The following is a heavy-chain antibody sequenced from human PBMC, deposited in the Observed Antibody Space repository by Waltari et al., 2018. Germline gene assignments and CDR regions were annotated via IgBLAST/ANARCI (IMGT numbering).Heavy chain of an antibody. CDR2: ITAFGSGT. Sequence: LESGGGLVQPGGSLRLSCVASGFAFKSYAMAWVRQAPGKGLGRVSTITAFGSGTYYADFVRGRFTISGDNSQSTLYLQVKSLTADDTAVYYCAKGVGASQFLDYWGQGTLVTVSS. CDR1: GFAFKSYA. J-gene: IGHJ4*02. D-gene: IGHD1-26*01. V-gene: IGHV3-23*01. CDR3: AKGVGASQFLDY.